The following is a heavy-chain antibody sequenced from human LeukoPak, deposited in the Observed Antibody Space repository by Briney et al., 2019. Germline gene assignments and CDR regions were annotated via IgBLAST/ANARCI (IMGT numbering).Heavy chain of an antibody. V-gene: IGHV3-23*01. D-gene: IGHD6-19*01. Sequence: GGSLRLSCAATGFTFSSYAMSWVRQAPGKGLEWVSAISGSGGSTYYADSVKGRFTISRDNSKNTLYLQMNSLRAEDTAVYYCAKPYSSGWDFDYFDYWGQGTLVTVSS. CDR1: GFTFSSYA. J-gene: IGHJ4*02. CDR3: AKPYSSGWDFDYFDY. CDR2: ISGSGGST.